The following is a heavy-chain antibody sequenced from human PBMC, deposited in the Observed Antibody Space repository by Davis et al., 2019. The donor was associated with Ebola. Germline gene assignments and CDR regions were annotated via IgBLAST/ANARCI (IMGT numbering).Heavy chain of an antibody. V-gene: IGHV4-31*03. CDR1: GGSTNSGGYY. Sequence: SETLSPTCTVSGGSTNSGGYYWNWILQHPGKGLEYIGYIYFSGNTYYNPSLNSRLTISLDASKNQLSLKLGSVTAADTSVYYCAGCGSWYYFDYWGQGTLVTVSS. CDR3: AGCGSWYYFDY. D-gene: IGHD2-15*01. J-gene: IGHJ4*02. CDR2: IYFSGNT.